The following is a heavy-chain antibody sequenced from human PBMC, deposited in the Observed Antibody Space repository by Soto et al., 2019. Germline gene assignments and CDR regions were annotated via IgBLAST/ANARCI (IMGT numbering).Heavy chain of an antibody. CDR1: GFTFSSYG. Sequence: PGGSLRLSCAASGFTFSSYGMHWVRQAPGKGLEWVAVISYDGSNKYYADSVKGRFTISRDNSKNTLYLQMNSLRAEDTAVYYCARACTPYYYDSSGYCFDYCGQGTLVTVSS. CDR3: ARACTPYYYDSSGYCFDY. CDR2: ISYDGSNK. D-gene: IGHD3-22*01. V-gene: IGHV3-30*03. J-gene: IGHJ4*02.